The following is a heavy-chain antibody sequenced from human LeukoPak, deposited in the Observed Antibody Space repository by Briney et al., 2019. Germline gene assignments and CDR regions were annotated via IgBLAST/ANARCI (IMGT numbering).Heavy chain of an antibody. V-gene: IGHV3-7*01. CDR3: ARGVFATGWYPDNFDY. D-gene: IGHD6-19*01. Sequence: GGSLRLSCAASGFDFSSYWMSWVRQAPGKGLEWVANVNQAGSDKYYMDSVKGRFTISRGNAENSVFLQMDSLRAEDTAVYYCARGVFATGWYPDNFDYWGQGSLVTVSS. CDR1: GFDFSSYW. CDR2: VNQAGSDK. J-gene: IGHJ4*02.